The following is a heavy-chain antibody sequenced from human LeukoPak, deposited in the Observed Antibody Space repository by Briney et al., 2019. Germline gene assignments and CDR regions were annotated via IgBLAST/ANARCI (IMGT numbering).Heavy chain of an antibody. CDR1: GYSISSGYY. V-gene: IGHV4-38-2*02. CDR2: IYHSGST. J-gene: IGHJ4*02. CDR3: ARGRGYSYGSYFDY. D-gene: IGHD5-18*01. Sequence: PSETLSLTCTVSGYSISSGYYWGWIRQPPGKGLEWIGSIYHSGSTYYNPSLKSRVTISVDTSKNQFSLKLSSVTAADTAVYYCARGRGYSYGSYFDYWGQGTLVTVSS.